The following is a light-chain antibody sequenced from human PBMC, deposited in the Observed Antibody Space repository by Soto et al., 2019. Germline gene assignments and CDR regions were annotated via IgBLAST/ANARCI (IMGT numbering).Light chain of an antibody. CDR1: QRVSYSRDKKNY. J-gene: IGKJ2*01. Sequence: DIVMTQSPDSLAVSLGERATINCKSSQRVSYSRDKKNYIAWYQHKRGQPPRLLMYWASTRESGGPDRFSGSGSGTDFTLTISSLQAEDVAVYYCQQYAPIPMYTFGQGTKLEIK. CDR2: WAS. V-gene: IGKV4-1*01. CDR3: QQYAPIPMYT.